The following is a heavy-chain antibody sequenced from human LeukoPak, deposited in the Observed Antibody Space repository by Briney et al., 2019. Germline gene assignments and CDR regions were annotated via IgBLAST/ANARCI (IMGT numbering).Heavy chain of an antibody. V-gene: IGHV3-11*04. Sequence: GGSLRLSCAASGFTFSDYYMSWIRQAPGKGLEWVSYISGSGSPIYYADSVKGRFTISRDNAKNSLYLQMNSLRAEDTAVYYCAQAVPASSDYWGRGTLVTVSS. CDR1: GFTFSDYY. CDR2: ISGSGSPI. D-gene: IGHD1-1*01. CDR3: AQAVPASSDY. J-gene: IGHJ4*02.